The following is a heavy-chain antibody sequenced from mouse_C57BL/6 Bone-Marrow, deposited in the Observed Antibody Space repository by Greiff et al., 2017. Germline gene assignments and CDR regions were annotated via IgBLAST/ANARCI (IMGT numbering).Heavy chain of an antibody. CDR2: IWSGGST. J-gene: IGHJ1*03. Sequence: VQLVESGPGLVQPSQSLSITCTVSGFSLTSYGVHWVRQSPGKGLEWLGVIWSGGSTDYNAAFISRLSISKDNSKSQVFFKMNSLQADDTAIYYCARNEGDWYFDVWGTGTTVTVSS. V-gene: IGHV2-2*01. CDR1: GFSLTSYG. CDR3: ARNEGDWYFDV.